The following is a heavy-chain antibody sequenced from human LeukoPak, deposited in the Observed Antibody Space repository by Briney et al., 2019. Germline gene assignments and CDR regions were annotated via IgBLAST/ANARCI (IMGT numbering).Heavy chain of an antibody. CDR3: ARRSYSGYYLDY. CDR1: GGSISSSGSY. J-gene: IGHJ4*02. Sequence: SETLSLTCTVSGGSISSSGSYWGWIRQPPGKGLEWIGSVYYSGNTYNPSLKSRVTISVDTSKNQFSLKLSSATAADTAVYYCARRSYSGYYLDYWGQGILVTVSS. D-gene: IGHD3-10*01. CDR2: VYYSGNT. V-gene: IGHV4-39*07.